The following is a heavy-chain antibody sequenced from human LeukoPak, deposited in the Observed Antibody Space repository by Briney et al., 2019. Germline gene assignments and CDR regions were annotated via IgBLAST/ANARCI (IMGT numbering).Heavy chain of an antibody. Sequence: PGGSLRLSCAASGFTFSDYWMHWVRQAPGKGLVWVSRIRTDGGETNYEDSVKGRFTISRDNARNTLYLQMSSLRADDTAIYYCARNLVGSDTSDFDSWGQGTRVTVSS. CDR3: ARNLVGSDTSDFDS. CDR2: IRTDGGET. J-gene: IGHJ4*02. V-gene: IGHV3-74*01. D-gene: IGHD1-26*01. CDR1: GFTFSDYW.